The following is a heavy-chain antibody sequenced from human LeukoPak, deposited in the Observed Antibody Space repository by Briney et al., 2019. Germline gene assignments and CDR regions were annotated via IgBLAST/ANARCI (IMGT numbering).Heavy chain of an antibody. V-gene: IGHV4-59*08. CDR3: ARQEIGLRSFDP. Sequence: SETLSLTCTVSGGSISSYYWSWIRQPPGKGLEWIGYIYYTWTTHYNPSLKSRVTISVDTSKNQFSLNLSSVTAADTAVYYCARQEIGLRSFDPWGQGTLVTVSS. J-gene: IGHJ5*02. D-gene: IGHD3/OR15-3a*01. CDR2: IYYTWTT. CDR1: GGSISSYY.